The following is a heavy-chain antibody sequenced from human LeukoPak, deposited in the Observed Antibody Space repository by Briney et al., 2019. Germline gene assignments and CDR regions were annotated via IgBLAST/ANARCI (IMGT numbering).Heavy chain of an antibody. CDR2: ISSRGTTI. CDR3: ARGAAVALDY. J-gene: IGHJ4*02. D-gene: IGHD6-19*01. V-gene: IGHV3-48*03. Sequence: PGGSLRLSCAASGFTFSTYEMTWVRQAPGKGLEWVSYISSRGTTIYYADSVKGRFTISRDNAKNSLYLQMNSLRAEDTAVYYCARGAAVALDYWGQGTLVTVSS. CDR1: GFTFSTYE.